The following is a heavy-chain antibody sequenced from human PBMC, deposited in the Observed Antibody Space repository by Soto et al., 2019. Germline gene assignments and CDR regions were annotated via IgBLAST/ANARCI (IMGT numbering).Heavy chain of an antibody. V-gene: IGHV4-59*08. CDR2: IYYSGST. CDR3: ARHGEHSSSWYFDF. J-gene: IGHJ4*02. D-gene: IGHD6-13*01. CDR1: GGSISSYY. Sequence: SETLSLTCTVSGGSISSYYWSWIRQPPGKGLEWIGYIYYSGSTNYNPSLKSRVTISVDTSKNQFSLKLSSVTAADTAVYYRARHGEHSSSWYFDFWGQGTLVTVSS.